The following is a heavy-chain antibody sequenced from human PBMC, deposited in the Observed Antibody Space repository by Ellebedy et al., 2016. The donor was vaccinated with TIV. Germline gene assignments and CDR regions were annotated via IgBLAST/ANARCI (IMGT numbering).Heavy chain of an antibody. Sequence: AASVKVFCKASGYTFTSYAIHWVRQAPGQRLEWMGWNNAGNGDTKYSQSFQGRVTITRDTSATTAYMELSSLMSEDTAMYYCARGGPAASTSFDYWGQGALVTVSS. V-gene: IGHV1-3*01. CDR1: GYTFTSYA. D-gene: IGHD5/OR15-5a*01. CDR3: ARGGPAASTSFDY. CDR2: NNAGNGDT. J-gene: IGHJ4*02.